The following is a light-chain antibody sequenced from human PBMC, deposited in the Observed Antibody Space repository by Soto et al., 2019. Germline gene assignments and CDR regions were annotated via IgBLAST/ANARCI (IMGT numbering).Light chain of an antibody. CDR2: EVS. J-gene: IGLJ1*01. CDR1: KSDVGGYNY. Sequence: QSALTQPASVTGSPGQSITISCTGTKSDVGGYNYVSWYQHHPGKAPKLMIYEVSHRPSGVSDRFSGSKSGNTASLTISGLQVEDEADYYCSSYTSSSTYVFGTGTKLTVL. CDR3: SSYTSSSTYV. V-gene: IGLV2-14*01.